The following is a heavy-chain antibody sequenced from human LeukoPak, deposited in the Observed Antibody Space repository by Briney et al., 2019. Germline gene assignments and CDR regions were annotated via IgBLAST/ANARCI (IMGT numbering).Heavy chain of an antibody. V-gene: IGHV4-61*02. CDR3: AGDTRF. CDR1: GGSIGSGSYF. Sequence: SETLSLTCTVSGGSIGSGSYFWSWIRQPAGKGLEWIGRIYTSGSTHYNPSLKSRVTISIDTSKNQFSLKLNSVTAADTAVYYCAGDTRFWAQGTLVTVSS. J-gene: IGHJ4*01. CDR2: IYTSGST.